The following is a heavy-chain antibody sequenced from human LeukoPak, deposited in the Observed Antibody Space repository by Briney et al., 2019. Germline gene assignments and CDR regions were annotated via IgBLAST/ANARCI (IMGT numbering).Heavy chain of an antibody. V-gene: IGHV3-74*01. CDR2: SNPNGVIT. CDR3: ARGTSITAGIDY. D-gene: IGHD5-18*01. Sequence: GGSLRLSCVGSGFDFSAYWMFWVRQAPGKGLVWVSQSNPNGVITTYGDPAKGRFTTSRDNAANTLYLQLNSLTVEDSAVYYCARGTSITAGIDYWGQGTLVTVSS. J-gene: IGHJ4*02. CDR1: GFDFSAYW.